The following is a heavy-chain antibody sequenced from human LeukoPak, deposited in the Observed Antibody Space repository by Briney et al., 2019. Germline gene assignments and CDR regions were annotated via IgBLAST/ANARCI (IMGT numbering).Heavy chain of an antibody. V-gene: IGHV4-34*01. D-gene: IGHD6-19*01. CDR1: GGSLTGYY. CDR2: INHRGST. Sequence: SETLSLTCAVYGGSLTGYYWSWIRLPPGKGLEWIGEINHRGSTNYNPSLKSRVTISVDSSKNQFSLKLSSVTAADTAVYYCARGGAVVGFDYFDYWGQGTLVTVSS. CDR3: ARGGAVVGFDYFDY. J-gene: IGHJ4*02.